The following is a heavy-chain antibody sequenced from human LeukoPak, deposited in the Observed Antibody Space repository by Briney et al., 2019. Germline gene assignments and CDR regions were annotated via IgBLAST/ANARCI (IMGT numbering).Heavy chain of an antibody. CDR3: ARDSYYGSSGYAFDI. V-gene: IGHV3-30-3*01. CDR1: GFTFSSYA. CDR2: ISYDGSNK. Sequence: PGGSLRLSCAASGFTFSSYAMHWVRQAPGKGLEWVAVISYDGSNKYYADSVKGRFTISRDNSKNTLYLQMNSLRAEDTAVYYCARDSYYGSSGYAFDIWGQGTMVTVSS. J-gene: IGHJ3*02. D-gene: IGHD3-22*01.